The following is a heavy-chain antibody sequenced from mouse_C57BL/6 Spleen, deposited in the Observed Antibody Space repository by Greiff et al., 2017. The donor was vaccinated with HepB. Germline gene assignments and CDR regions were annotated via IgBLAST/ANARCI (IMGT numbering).Heavy chain of an antibody. CDR1: GYSFTDYN. Sequence: EVKLQESGPELVKPGASVKISCKASGYSFTDYNMNWVKQSNGKSLEWIGVINPNYGTTSYNQKFKGKATLTVDQSSSTAYMQLNSLTSEDSAVYYCAPIYYYGSSYVGWFAYWGQGTLVTVSA. CDR2: INPNYGTT. V-gene: IGHV1-39*01. J-gene: IGHJ3*01. CDR3: APIYYYGSSYVGWFAY. D-gene: IGHD1-1*01.